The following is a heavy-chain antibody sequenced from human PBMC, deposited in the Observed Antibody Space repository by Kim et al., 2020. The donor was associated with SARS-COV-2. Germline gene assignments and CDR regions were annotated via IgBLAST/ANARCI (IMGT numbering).Heavy chain of an antibody. Sequence: GGSLRLSCAASGFTFSSYAMHWVRQAPGKGLEYVSAISSNGGSTYYANSVKGRFTISRDNSKNTLYLQMGSLRAEDMAVYYCAREYNWNYVGGGYFDYWGQGTLVTVSS. V-gene: IGHV3-64*01. CDR3: AREYNWNYVGGGYFDY. CDR2: ISSNGGST. CDR1: GFTFSSYA. J-gene: IGHJ4*02. D-gene: IGHD1-7*01.